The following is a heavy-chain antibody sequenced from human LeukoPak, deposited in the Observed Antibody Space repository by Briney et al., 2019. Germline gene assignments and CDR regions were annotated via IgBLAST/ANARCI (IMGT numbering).Heavy chain of an antibody. V-gene: IGHV3-48*03. CDR2: ISTTGDRV. CDR1: GFTFSSYE. Sequence: GGSLRLSCVASGFTFSSYEMNWVRQAPGKGLEWISYISTTGDRVQYADSVKGRFTISRDNTKNSLYLQLNSLRAEDTAIYYCARDTKDYWGQGTLVTVSS. J-gene: IGHJ4*02. CDR3: ARDTKDY. D-gene: IGHD2-8*01.